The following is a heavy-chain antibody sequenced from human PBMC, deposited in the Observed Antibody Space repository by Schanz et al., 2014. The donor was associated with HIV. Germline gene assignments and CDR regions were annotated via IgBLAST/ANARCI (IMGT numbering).Heavy chain of an antibody. J-gene: IGHJ6*02. D-gene: IGHD1-20*01. Sequence: QVQLVESGGGVVQPGRSLRLSCTASGFTFSTFGMHWVRQAPGKGLECVAVISYDGSKKYYADSVKGRFTISRDNSNNTLYLQMNSLRAVDTAVYFCARDGMAFYGMDVWGQGTTVTVSS. CDR3: ARDGMAFYGMDV. CDR2: ISYDGSKK. V-gene: IGHV3-30*03. CDR1: GFTFSTFG.